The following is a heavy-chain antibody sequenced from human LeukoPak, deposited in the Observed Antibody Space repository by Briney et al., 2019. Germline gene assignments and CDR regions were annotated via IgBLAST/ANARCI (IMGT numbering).Heavy chain of an antibody. V-gene: IGHV3-49*04. J-gene: IGHJ4*02. D-gene: IGHD5-18*01. CDR1: GFTFSSYA. CDR3: TRYTDTAMVSVDY. CDR2: IRSKAYGGTT. Sequence: GGSLRLSCAASGFTFSSYAMSWVRQAPGKGLEWVGFIRSKAYGGTTEYAASVKGRFTISRDDSKSIAYLQMNSLKTEDTAVYYCTRYTDTAMVSVDYWGQGTLVTVSS.